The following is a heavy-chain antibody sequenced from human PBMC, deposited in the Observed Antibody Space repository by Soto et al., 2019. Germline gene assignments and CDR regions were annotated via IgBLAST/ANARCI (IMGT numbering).Heavy chain of an antibody. CDR1: GGSISSSSYY. CDR3: ARHEAPSGWYFDY. CDR2: IYYSGST. J-gene: IGHJ4*02. D-gene: IGHD6-19*01. V-gene: IGHV4-39*01. Sequence: SETLSLTCTVSGGSISSSSYYWGWIRQPPGKGLEWIGSIYYSGSTYYKPSLKSRVTISVDTSKNQFSLKLSSVTAADTAVYYCARHEAPSGWYFDYWGQGTLVTVSS.